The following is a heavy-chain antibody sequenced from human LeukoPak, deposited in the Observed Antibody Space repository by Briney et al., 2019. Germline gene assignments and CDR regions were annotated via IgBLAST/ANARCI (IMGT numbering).Heavy chain of an antibody. J-gene: IGHJ3*02. CDR2: INDSGSS. Sequence: SETLSLTCAVYGGSFSGYYWSWIRQPPGKGLEWIGEINDSGSSNYIPSLKSRVTISVDTSKNQFSLKLSSVTAADTAVYYCASSGWFPSIFDIWGQGTMVTVSS. CDR3: ASSGWFPSIFDI. V-gene: IGHV4-34*01. CDR1: GGSFSGYY. D-gene: IGHD6-19*01.